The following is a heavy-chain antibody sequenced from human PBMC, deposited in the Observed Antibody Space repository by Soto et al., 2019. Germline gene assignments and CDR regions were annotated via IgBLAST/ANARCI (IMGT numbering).Heavy chain of an antibody. D-gene: IGHD2-15*01. J-gene: IGHJ5*02. CDR3: ARHRWDCSGGSCYSWWFDP. CDR1: GYSFTSYW. Sequence: RGSLKISCKGSGYSFTSYWIGWVGQMPGKGLEWMGIIYPGDSDTRYSPSFQGQVTISADKSISTAYLQWSSLKASDTAMYYCARHRWDCSGGSCYSWWFDPWGQGTLVTVTS. V-gene: IGHV5-51*01. CDR2: IYPGDSDT.